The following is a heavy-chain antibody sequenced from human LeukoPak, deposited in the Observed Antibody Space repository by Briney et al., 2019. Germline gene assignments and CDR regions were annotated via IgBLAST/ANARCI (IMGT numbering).Heavy chain of an antibody. V-gene: IGHV1-2*02. D-gene: IGHD2-2*02. CDR3: ARVAAEVVGVPGAIGFGWQRRDYYYMDV. Sequence: ASVKVSCKASGYTFTGYYMHWVRQAPGQGLEWMGWINPNSGGTNYAQKFQGGVTMTRDMSTSTVYMELSSLRSEDTAVYYCARVAAEVVGVPGAIGFGWQRRDYYYMDVWGKGTTVIVSS. J-gene: IGHJ6*03. CDR1: GYTFTGYY. CDR2: INPNSGGT.